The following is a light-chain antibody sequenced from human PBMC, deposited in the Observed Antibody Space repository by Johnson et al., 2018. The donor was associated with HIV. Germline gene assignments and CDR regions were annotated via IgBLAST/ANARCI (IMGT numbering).Light chain of an antibody. CDR1: SSTIGNNY. V-gene: IGLV1-51*02. Sequence: QSVLTQPPSVSAAPGQKVTISCSGSSSTIGNNYVSWYQVLPGTAPKLLIYKNNERPLGIPDRFSGSKSGTSATLGITGLQTGDEADYYCGTWDTSLSAGGVFGTGTKVTVL. J-gene: IGLJ1*01. CDR2: KNN. CDR3: GTWDTSLSAGGV.